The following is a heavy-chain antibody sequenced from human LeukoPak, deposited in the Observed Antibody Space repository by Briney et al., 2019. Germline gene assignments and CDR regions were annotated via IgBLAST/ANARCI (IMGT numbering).Heavy chain of an antibody. V-gene: IGHV3-53*01. Sequence: GGSLRLSCAASGFTVSSYYMSWVRQAPGKGLEWVSVVHSIGTTSYADSVKGRFTISRDSSKNTLYLQMNSLRAEDTAVYYCARHVYSGNYHVGESDYWGQGTLVTVSS. CDR1: GFTVSSYY. D-gene: IGHD1-26*01. CDR2: VHSIGTT. J-gene: IGHJ4*02. CDR3: ARHVYSGNYHVGESDY.